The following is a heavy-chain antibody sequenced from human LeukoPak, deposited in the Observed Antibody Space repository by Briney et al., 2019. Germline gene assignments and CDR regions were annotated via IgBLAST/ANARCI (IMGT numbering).Heavy chain of an antibody. D-gene: IGHD5-12*01. CDR3: ARSSGDLDIAY. CDR2: IYPSDSDT. CDR1: GYSFTSYW. J-gene: IGHJ4*02. V-gene: IGHV5-51*01. Sequence: GESLKISWKGSGYSFTSYWIGWVRQMPGKGLEWMGIIYPSDSDTRYSPSFQGQVTISADKSINTAYLQWSSLKASDTAMYYCARSSGDLDIAYWGQGTLVTVSS.